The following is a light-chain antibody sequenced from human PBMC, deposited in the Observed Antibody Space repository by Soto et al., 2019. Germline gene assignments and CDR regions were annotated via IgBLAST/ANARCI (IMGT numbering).Light chain of an antibody. Sequence: EIVMTQSPATLSVSPGERVTLSCRASESINRNLVWYQKRPGQAPRLVIYGASTRATGIPARFSGSGSGTDFTLTISCLQSDDLAVYYCQQCHNWPRTFGQGTKVEIK. CDR2: GAS. J-gene: IGKJ1*01. V-gene: IGKV3-15*01. CDR3: QQCHNWPRT. CDR1: ESINRN.